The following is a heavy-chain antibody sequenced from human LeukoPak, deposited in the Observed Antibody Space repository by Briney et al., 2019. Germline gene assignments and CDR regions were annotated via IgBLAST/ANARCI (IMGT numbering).Heavy chain of an antibody. Sequence: GSVQVSCKASGYTFTSYDINWGRQATGQGREWMGWMNPNSGNTGYAQKFQGRVTMTRNTSISTAYMELSSLRSEDTAMFYCAKSGVGATGFDYWGQGTLVTFSS. D-gene: IGHD1-26*01. CDR1: GYTFTSYD. V-gene: IGHV1-8*01. CDR3: AKSGVGATGFDY. J-gene: IGHJ4*02. CDR2: MNPNSGNT.